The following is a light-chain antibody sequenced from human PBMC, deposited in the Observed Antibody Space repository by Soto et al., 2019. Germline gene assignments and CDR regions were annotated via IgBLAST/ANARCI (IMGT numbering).Light chain of an antibody. CDR3: QQCGSSRIT. J-gene: IGKJ5*01. Sequence: EIVLTQSPATLSFSPLEKGPLXFVASQSVSSSYLAWYQQKPGQAPRLLIYGASSRATGIPDRFSGSGSGTDFTLTISRLEPEDFAVYYCQQCGSSRITFGQGTRLEIK. CDR1: QSVSSSY. CDR2: GAS. V-gene: IGKV3-20*01.